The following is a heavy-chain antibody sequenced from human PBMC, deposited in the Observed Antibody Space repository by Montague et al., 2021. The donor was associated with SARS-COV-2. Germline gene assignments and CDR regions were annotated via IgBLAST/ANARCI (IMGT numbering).Heavy chain of an antibody. V-gene: IGHV4-39*07. CDR2: IYYSGST. Sequence: SETLSLTCTVSGGSISSSSYYWGWIRQPPGKGLEWIGSIYYSGSTYYNPSLKSRVTISVDTSKNQFSLKLSSVTAADTAVYYCARDLRVWSSVEESFDSWGQGTLVTVSS. J-gene: IGHJ4*02. D-gene: IGHD2-21*01. CDR3: ARDLRVWSSVEESFDS. CDR1: GGSISSSSYY.